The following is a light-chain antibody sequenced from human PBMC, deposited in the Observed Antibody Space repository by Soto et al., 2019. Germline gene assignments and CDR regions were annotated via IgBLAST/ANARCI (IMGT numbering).Light chain of an antibody. Sequence: QSVLTQPPPASGTPGQRVTISCSGSSSNIGNFYVYWYQQLPGTAPKLLIYKNNQRPLGVPDRFSGSKSRTSASLAISGLRSEDEADYYCAAWDDSLSGPGVFGGGTQLTVL. V-gene: IGLV1-47*01. CDR1: SSNIGNFY. CDR2: KNN. CDR3: AAWDDSLSGPGV. J-gene: IGLJ7*01.